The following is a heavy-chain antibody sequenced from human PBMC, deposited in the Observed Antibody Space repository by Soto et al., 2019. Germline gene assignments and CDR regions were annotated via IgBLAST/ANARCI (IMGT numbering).Heavy chain of an antibody. CDR3: AREGGYYGSGTYPI. V-gene: IGHV4-59*01. J-gene: IGHJ3*02. CDR2: IYYSGST. CDR1: GGSISIYY. D-gene: IGHD3-10*01. Sequence: PSETLSLTCTVSGGSISIYYWSWILQPPGKGLEWIGYIYYSGSTNYNPSLKSRVTISVDTSKNQFSLKLSSVTAADTAVYYCAREGGYYGSGTYPIWGQGTMVTVSS.